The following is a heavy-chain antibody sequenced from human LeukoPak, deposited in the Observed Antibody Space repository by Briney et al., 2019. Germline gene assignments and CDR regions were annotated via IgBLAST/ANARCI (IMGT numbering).Heavy chain of an antibody. CDR2: IYYSGST. Sequence: EPSETLSLTCTVSGGSISSYYWSWIRQPPGKGLEWIGYIYYSGSTNYNPSLKSRVTISVDTSKNQFSLKLSSVTAADTAVYYCARGIPPGYDFWSGYSAREGEDAFDIWGQGTMVTVSS. J-gene: IGHJ3*02. CDR3: ARGIPPGYDFWSGYSAREGEDAFDI. V-gene: IGHV4-59*01. D-gene: IGHD3-3*01. CDR1: GGSISSYY.